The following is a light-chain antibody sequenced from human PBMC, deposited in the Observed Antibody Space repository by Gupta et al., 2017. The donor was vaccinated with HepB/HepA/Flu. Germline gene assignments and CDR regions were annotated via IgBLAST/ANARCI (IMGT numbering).Light chain of an antibody. V-gene: IGKV4-1*01. CDR1: QSVLFGSSNKNY. CDR2: WAS. J-gene: IGKJ5*01. Sequence: DLVMPQSPDSLAVSLGGGATTNCKSSQSVLFGSSNKNYWAWYQQKPGQHHKLLIYWASTRESGVPDRFSGSGSGTDFTLTISSLQAEDVAVYDCQQYYGSPTSTFGQGTQMEIK. CDR3: QQYYGSPTST.